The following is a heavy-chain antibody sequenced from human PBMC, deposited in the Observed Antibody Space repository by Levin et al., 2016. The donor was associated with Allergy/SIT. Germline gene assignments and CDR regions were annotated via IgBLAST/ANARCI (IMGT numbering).Heavy chain of an antibody. CDR3: AKGNGAGVAFYDFWSAYYFDY. D-gene: IGHD3-3*01. CDR1: GFTFTDHG. CDR2: ISGSGGST. J-gene: IGHJ4*02. Sequence: ETLSLTCAASGFTFTDHGMSWVRQAPGKGLEWVSGISGSGGSTYFADSVKGRFTISRDNSKNTVDLQMNSLRAEDTAIYYCAKGNGAGVAFYDFWSAYYFDYWGQGTLVTVSS. V-gene: IGHV3-23*01.